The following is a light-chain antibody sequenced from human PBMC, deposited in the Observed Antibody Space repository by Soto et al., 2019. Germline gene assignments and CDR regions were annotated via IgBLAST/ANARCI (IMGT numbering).Light chain of an antibody. J-gene: IGKJ4*01. CDR1: QTVNNN. CDR2: GAS. CDR3: QQYSNWPLT. V-gene: IGKV3-15*01. Sequence: EMVMTQSPATLSVSPGERATRSCRASQTVNNNLAWYQQKPGQAPRLLIYGASARATGIPARFSGSGSGTEFTLTISSLQSEDFAVYYCQQYSNWPLTFGGGTKVEIK.